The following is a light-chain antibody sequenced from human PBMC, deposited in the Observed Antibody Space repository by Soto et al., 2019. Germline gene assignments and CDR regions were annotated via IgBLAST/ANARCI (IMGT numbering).Light chain of an antibody. Sequence: QSALTQPRSVSGSPGQTVTISCTGTSSDVGGYNYVSWYQQHPGKAPKVLIYDVSNRPSGVSNRFSGSKSGNTASLTISGLQAEDEADYYCSSYTSSSTYVVFGGGTKVTVL. CDR1: SSDVGGYNY. J-gene: IGLJ2*01. V-gene: IGLV2-14*01. CDR3: SSYTSSSTYVV. CDR2: DVS.